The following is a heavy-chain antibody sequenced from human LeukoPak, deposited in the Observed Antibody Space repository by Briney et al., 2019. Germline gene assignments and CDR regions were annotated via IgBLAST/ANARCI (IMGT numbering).Heavy chain of an antibody. J-gene: IGHJ4*02. CDR3: ARDQVGATGEYY. CDR1: GGAFNSYT. CDR2: IIPIFGTA. D-gene: IGHD1-26*01. Sequence: SVKVSCKASGGAFNSYTVSWVRQAPGQGLEWMGGIIPIFGTANYAQRFQGRVTITADDATKIVYMELNSLRSEDTAVYYCARDQVGATGEYYWGQGTLVTVSS. V-gene: IGHV1-69*13.